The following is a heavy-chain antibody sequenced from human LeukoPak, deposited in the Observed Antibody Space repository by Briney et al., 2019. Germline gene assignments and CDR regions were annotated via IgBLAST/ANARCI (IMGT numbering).Heavy chain of an antibody. CDR1: GGTFSSYA. V-gene: IGHV1-69*05. CDR2: IIPIFGTA. Sequence: GASVKVSCKASGGTFSSYAISWVRQAPGQGLEWMGGIIPIFGTANYAQKFQGRVTITTDESTSTAYMELSSLRSEDTAVYYCAREHYCSSTSCYPHWGQGTLVTVSS. D-gene: IGHD2-2*01. J-gene: IGHJ4*02. CDR3: AREHYCSSTSCYPH.